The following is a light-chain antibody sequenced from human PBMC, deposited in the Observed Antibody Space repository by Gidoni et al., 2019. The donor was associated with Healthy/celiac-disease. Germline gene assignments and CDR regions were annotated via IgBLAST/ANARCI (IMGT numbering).Light chain of an antibody. CDR2: GKN. V-gene: IGLV3-19*01. Sequence: SSELTQDPAVSVALGQTVRITCQGDSLRSYYASWYQQKPGQAPVLVIYGKNNRPSGTPDRFSGSSSGNTASLTITGAQAEDEADYYCNSRDSSGNRGVFGGGTKLTVL. J-gene: IGLJ2*01. CDR1: SLRSYY. CDR3: NSRDSSGNRGV.